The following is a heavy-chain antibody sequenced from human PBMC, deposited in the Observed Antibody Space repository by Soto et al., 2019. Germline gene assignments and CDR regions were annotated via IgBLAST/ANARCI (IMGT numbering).Heavy chain of an antibody. CDR3: ARHDNMTLGSQYLDS. CDR1: GGFIISYY. D-gene: IGHD1-1*01. V-gene: IGHV4-59*08. Sequence: SETLSLTCTVSGGFIISYYWSWIRQPPWKGLEWIGYIYYSGSTNYNPSLKSRVTISVDTSKNQFSLKLSSVTAADTAVYFCARHDNMTLGSQYLDSWGPGTLVTVSS. CDR2: IYYSGST. J-gene: IGHJ4*02.